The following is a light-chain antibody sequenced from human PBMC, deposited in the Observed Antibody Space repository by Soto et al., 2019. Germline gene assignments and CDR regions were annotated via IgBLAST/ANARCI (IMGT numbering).Light chain of an antibody. J-gene: IGLJ1*01. V-gene: IGLV2-8*01. CDR3: NSYAGSNTYV. Sequence: HSALTQTPSASGSRVQSVTISCTVTKNDIGVYDFVSWYQHHPGKAPRLILYEVVQRPSGVPDRFSGSKPGNTASLTVSGLQAADEADYFSNSYAGSNTYVFGSGTKVTVL. CDR1: KNDIGVYDF. CDR2: EVV.